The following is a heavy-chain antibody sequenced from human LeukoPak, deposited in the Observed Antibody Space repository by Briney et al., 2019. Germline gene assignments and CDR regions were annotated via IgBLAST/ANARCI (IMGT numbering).Heavy chain of an antibody. Sequence: PGGSLRLSRAASGFTFSDHYMDWVRQAPGKGLEWVGRSRNKADTYTTEYAASVKGRFTISRDDSKNSLYLQMNSLKTEDTAMYYCARGLYDSSAYYFDCWGQGTLVTVSS. V-gene: IGHV3-72*01. CDR1: GFTFSDHY. CDR3: ARGLYDSSAYYFDC. J-gene: IGHJ4*02. D-gene: IGHD3-22*01. CDR2: SRNKADTYTT.